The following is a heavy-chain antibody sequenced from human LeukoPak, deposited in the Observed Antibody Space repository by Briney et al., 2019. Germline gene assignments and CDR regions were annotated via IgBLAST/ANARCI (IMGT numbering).Heavy chain of an antibody. CDR2: IYYSGST. CDR3: ARDPAGEGGY. V-gene: IGHV4-59*01. CDR1: GGSISNYY. Sequence: PSETLSLTCTVSGGSISNYYWTWIRQSPGKGLEWIGFIYYSGSTNYNPSLKSRVTISVDTSKNQFSLKLSSVTAADTAVYYCARDPAGEGGYWGQGTLVTVSS. D-gene: IGHD3-10*01. J-gene: IGHJ4*02.